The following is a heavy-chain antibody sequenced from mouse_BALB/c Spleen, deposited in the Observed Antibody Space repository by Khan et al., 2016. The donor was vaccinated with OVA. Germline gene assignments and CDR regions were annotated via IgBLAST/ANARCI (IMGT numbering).Heavy chain of an antibody. CDR2: IWAGGST. CDR1: GFSLTTYG. CDR3: ARAYYYGAWFAY. Sequence: QVQLKESGPGLVAPSQSLSITCTVSGFSLTTYGVHWVRQPPGKGLEWLGVIWAGGSTNYNSALMSRLRISKDNSKNQVFLKMNSLQPDDTAMYYCARAYYYGAWFAYWGQGTLVTVSA. V-gene: IGHV2-9*02. D-gene: IGHD1-1*01. J-gene: IGHJ3*01.